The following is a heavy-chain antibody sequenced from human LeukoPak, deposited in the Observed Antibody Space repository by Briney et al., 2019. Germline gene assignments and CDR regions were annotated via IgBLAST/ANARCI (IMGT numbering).Heavy chain of an antibody. Sequence: SETLSLTCAVYGGSFSGNYWSWIRQAPGKGLEWIGEIIHNRGSGRGSTTYNPSLQSRVTISVDTSKNQFSLRLNAVTAADTAVYYCARGGGHHSRGGRPYYYDSSGYSYTFDYWGQGTLVTVSS. CDR2: IIHNRGSGRGST. V-gene: IGHV4-34*01. CDR3: ARGGGHHSRGGRPYYYDSSGYSYTFDY. CDR1: GGSFSGNY. J-gene: IGHJ4*02. D-gene: IGHD3-22*01.